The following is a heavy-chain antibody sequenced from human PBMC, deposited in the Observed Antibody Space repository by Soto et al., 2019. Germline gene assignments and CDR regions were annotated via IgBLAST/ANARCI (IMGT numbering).Heavy chain of an antibody. V-gene: IGHV4-4*02. CDR2: IYHSGST. D-gene: IGHD4-4*01. CDR3: ASLYSSADY. Sequence: KPSETLSLTCTVSGASMSSTNWWSWVRQPPGKGLEWIGEIYHSGSTNYNPTLKSRVTISVDKSKNQFPLSLNSVTAADTAVYFCASLYSSADYWGQGTLVTVSS. J-gene: IGHJ4*02. CDR1: GASMSSTNW.